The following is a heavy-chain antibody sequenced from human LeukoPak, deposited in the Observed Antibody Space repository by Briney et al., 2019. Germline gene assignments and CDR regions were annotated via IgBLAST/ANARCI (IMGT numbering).Heavy chain of an antibody. Sequence: SETLSLTCAVYGGSFSGYYWSWIRQPPGKGLEWIGEINHSGSTNYNPSLKSRVTISVDTSKNQFSLKLSSVTAADTAVYYCARGQSRAAAGHYYYYGMDVWGQGTTVTVSS. V-gene: IGHV4-34*01. D-gene: IGHD6-13*01. CDR3: ARGQSRAAAGHYYYYGMDV. CDR1: GGSFSGYY. CDR2: INHSGST. J-gene: IGHJ6*02.